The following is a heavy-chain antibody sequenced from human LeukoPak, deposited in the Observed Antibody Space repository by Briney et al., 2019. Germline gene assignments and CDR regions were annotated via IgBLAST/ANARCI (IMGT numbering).Heavy chain of an antibody. CDR1: GYTFPSYD. D-gene: IGHD1-26*01. Sequence: GASVKVSCKTSGYTFPSYDINWVRQATGQGLEWMGWMNPNSGNTGYAQKFQGRVTITRNTSITTAYMEPSSLRSEDTAVYFCARGPKWSGSYYYFDFWGQGTLVTVSS. V-gene: IGHV1-8*01. CDR2: MNPNSGNT. J-gene: IGHJ4*02. CDR3: ARGPKWSGSYYYFDF.